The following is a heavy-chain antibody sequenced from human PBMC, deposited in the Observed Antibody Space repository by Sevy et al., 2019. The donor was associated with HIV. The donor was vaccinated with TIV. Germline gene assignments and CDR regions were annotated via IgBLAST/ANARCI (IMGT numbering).Heavy chain of an antibody. J-gene: IGHJ4*02. D-gene: IGHD3-22*01. CDR3: ARVLYYDSRAYYFDY. CDR2: INPNSGDT. Sequence: ASVKVSCKASGYMFIAYFIHWVRQAPGQGLEWMGRINPNSGDTNYAQKFQGRVTMTRDTSINTAYMELSRLRSDDTAVYSCARVLYYDSRAYYFDYWGQGTLVTVSS. V-gene: IGHV1-2*06. CDR1: GYMFIAYF.